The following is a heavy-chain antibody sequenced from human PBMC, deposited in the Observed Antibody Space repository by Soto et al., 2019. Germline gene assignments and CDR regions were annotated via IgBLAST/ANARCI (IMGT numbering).Heavy chain of an antibody. J-gene: IGHJ4*02. CDR3: AKDKGAGSGSYSSFDY. CDR1: GFTFDDYA. CDR2: ISWNSGSI. V-gene: IGHV3-9*01. D-gene: IGHD1-26*01. Sequence: SLRLSCAASGFTFDDYAMHWVRQAPGKGLEWVSGISWNSGSIGYADSVKGRFTISRDNAKNSLYLQMNSLRAEDTALYYCAKDKGAGSGSYSSFDYWGQGTLVTVSS.